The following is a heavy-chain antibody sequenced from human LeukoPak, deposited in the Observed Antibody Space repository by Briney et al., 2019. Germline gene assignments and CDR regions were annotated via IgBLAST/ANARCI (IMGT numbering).Heavy chain of an antibody. D-gene: IGHD2-21*02. Sequence: GASLQISCEGSGYIFTSYWIGWVRQLPGKGLEWMGIIYPGDSDTRYSPSFQGQVTISADKSISTAYLQWSSLKASDTAMYYCARPTYCGGDCYSGAFDIWGQGTMVTVSS. J-gene: IGHJ3*02. CDR3: ARPTYCGGDCYSGAFDI. V-gene: IGHV5-51*01. CDR2: IYPGDSDT. CDR1: GYIFTSYW.